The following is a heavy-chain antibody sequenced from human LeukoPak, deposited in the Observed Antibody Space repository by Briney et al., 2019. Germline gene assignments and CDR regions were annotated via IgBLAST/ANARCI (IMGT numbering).Heavy chain of an antibody. CDR3: ARVRSTVTTSYFDY. CDR1: GVSVSSGSYY. Sequence: SETLSLTCTVSGVSVSSGSYYWSWIRQPPGKGLEWIGYIYYSGSTNYNPSLRSRVTISVDTSKNQFSLKLSSVTAADTAVYYCARVRSTVTTSYFDYWGQGTPVTVSS. V-gene: IGHV4-61*01. J-gene: IGHJ4*02. CDR2: IYYSGST. D-gene: IGHD4-17*01.